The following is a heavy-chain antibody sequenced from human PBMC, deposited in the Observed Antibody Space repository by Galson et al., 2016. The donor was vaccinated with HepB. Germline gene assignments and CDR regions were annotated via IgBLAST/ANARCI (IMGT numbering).Heavy chain of an antibody. J-gene: IGHJ6*04. Sequence: TLSLTCTVSGGSITSDSYYWSWIRQPAGKGLEWIGRIYSSGSTIYNPSLKSRVTISIDTSKSQFSLKLSSVTVADTALYYCARDNERRELPGSGRHFYYYGLDVWGTGTTVTVSS. CDR2: IYSSGST. CDR3: ARDNERRELPGSGRHFYYYGLDV. V-gene: IGHV4-61*02. CDR1: GGSITSDSYY. D-gene: IGHD3-10*01.